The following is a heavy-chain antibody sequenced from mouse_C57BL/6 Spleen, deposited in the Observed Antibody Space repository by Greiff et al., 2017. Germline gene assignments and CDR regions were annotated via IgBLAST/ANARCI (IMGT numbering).Heavy chain of an antibody. V-gene: IGHV1-52*01. CDR1: GYTFTSYW. CDR2: IDSSDSET. D-gene: IGHD1-1*01. CDR3: AKGITTVVGYFDV. Sequence: QVQLQQPGAELVRPGSSVRLSCKASGYTFTSYWMHWVKQRPIQGLEWIGNIDSSDSETHYNQKFKDKATLTVDKSSSTAYMQLSSLTSEDSAVYYCAKGITTVVGYFDVWGTGTTVTVSS. J-gene: IGHJ1*03.